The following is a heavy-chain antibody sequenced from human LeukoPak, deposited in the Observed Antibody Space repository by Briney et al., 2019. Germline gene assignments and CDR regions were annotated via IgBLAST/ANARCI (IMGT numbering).Heavy chain of an antibody. V-gene: IGHV3-30*18. CDR3: AKDPRITTIVGLYYFDY. Sequence: GGSLRLSCAASGFTFSYYAMHWVRQAPGKGLEWVAVISYDGSNKYYADSVKGRFAISRDNSKNTLYLQMNSLRGEDTAVYYCAKDPRITTIVGLYYFDYWGQGTLVTVSS. D-gene: IGHD3-22*01. J-gene: IGHJ4*02. CDR1: GFTFSYYA. CDR2: ISYDGSNK.